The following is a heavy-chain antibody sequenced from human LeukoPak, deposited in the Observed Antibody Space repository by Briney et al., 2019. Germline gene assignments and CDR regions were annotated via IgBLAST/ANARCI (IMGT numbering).Heavy chain of an antibody. CDR2: IYYSGST. J-gene: IGHJ3*02. Sequence: SETLSLTCTVSGGSISSYYWSWIRQPPGKGLEWIGYIYYSGSTNYNPSLKSRVTISVDTSKNQFSLKLSSVTAADTAVYYCARHRAKEAFDIWGQGTMVTVSS. CDR3: ARHRAKEAFDI. V-gene: IGHV4-59*13. CDR1: GGSISSYY.